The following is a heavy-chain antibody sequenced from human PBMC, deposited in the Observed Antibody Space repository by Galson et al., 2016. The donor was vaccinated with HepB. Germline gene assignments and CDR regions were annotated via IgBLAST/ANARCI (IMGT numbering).Heavy chain of an antibody. Sequence: SETLSLTCTVSGGSISSYYWSWIRQPPGKGLAWIGYIYYSGSTNYNRSLKSRVTISVDTSKNQFSLKLSSVTAADTAVYYCARDSDMGALSYFDYWGQGTLVTVSS. D-gene: IGHD2-15*01. J-gene: IGHJ4*02. CDR1: GGSISSYY. CDR2: IYYSGST. CDR3: ARDSDMGALSYFDY. V-gene: IGHV4-59*01.